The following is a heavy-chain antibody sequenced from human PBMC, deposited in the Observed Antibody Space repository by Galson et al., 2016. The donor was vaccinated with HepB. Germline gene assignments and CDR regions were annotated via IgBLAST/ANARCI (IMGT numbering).Heavy chain of an antibody. J-gene: IGHJ4*02. CDR3: VKGSRLRFLEWSWGYFDY. D-gene: IGHD3-3*01. CDR1: GFTFSTFA. Sequence: SLRLSCADSGFTFSTFAMYWVRQAPGKGLRWVALISYDGSSRCYADSVKGRFTISRDNSKNTLYLQMSSLRAEDSAVYYCVKGSRLRFLEWSWGYFDYWGQGTLVTVSS. CDR2: ISYDGSSR. V-gene: IGHV3-30*18.